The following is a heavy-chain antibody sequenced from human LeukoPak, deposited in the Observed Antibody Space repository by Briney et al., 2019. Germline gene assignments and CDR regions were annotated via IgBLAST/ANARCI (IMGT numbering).Heavy chain of an antibody. J-gene: IGHJ4*02. CDR1: GFTFSSYG. V-gene: IGHV3-30*03. Sequence: GGSLRLSCAASGFTFSSYGMHWVRQAPGKGLEWVAVISYDGSNKYYADSVKGRFTISRDNSKNTLYLQMNSLRAEDTAIYYCARDYWWNYDYWGQGTLVTVSS. CDR3: ARDYWWNYDY. D-gene: IGHD1-7*01. CDR2: ISYDGSNK.